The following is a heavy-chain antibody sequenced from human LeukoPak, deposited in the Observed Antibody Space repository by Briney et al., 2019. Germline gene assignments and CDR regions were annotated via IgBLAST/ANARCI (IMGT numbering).Heavy chain of an antibody. D-gene: IGHD2-15*01. CDR1: GGSISSGSYY. CDR2: IYTSGST. CDR3: ARVNPYCSGGSCSYYFDY. V-gene: IGHV4-61*02. Sequence: PSQTLSLTCSVSGGSISSGSYYWRWLRQPAGKGLEWLGRIYTSGSTNYNPSLKSRVTISVDTSKNQFSLKLSSVTAADTAVYYCARVNPYCSGGSCSYYFDYWGQGTLVTVSS. J-gene: IGHJ4*02.